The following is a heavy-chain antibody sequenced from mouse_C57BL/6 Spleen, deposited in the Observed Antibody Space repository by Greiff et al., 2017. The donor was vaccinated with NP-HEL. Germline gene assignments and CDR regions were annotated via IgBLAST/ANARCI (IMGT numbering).Heavy chain of an antibody. V-gene: IGHV1-26*01. D-gene: IGHD3-1*01. CDR3: ARSGGSYAMDY. CDR2: INPNNGGT. J-gene: IGHJ4*01. Sequence: EVQLQQSGPELVKPGASVKISCKASGYTFTDYYMNWVKQSHGKSLEWIGDINPNNGGTSYNQKFKGKATLTVDKSSSTAYMELRSLTSEDSAVYYCARSGGSYAMDYWGQGTSVTVSS. CDR1: GYTFTDYY.